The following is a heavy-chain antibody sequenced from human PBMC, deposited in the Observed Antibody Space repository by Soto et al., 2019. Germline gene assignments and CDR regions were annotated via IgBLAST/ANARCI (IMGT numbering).Heavy chain of an antibody. CDR2: ISYDGSNK. V-gene: IGHV3-30*18. CDR1: GFTFSSYG. J-gene: IGHJ6*02. Sequence: GGSLRLSCAASGFTFSSYGMHWVRQAPGKGLEWVAVISYDGSNKYYADSVKGRFTISRDNSKNTLYLQMNSLRAEDTAVYYCAKTRYSRLSEYYDFWSGRFYYYYGMDVWGQGTTVTVSS. CDR3: AKTRYSRLSEYYDFWSGRFYYYYGMDV. D-gene: IGHD3-3*01.